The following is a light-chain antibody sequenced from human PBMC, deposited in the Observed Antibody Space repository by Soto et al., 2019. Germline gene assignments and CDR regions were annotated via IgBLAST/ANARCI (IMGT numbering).Light chain of an antibody. CDR1: SSDVGSYNL. Sequence: QSALTLPATVSGSPGQAITISCTGTSSDVGSYNLVSWYQQHPGKAPKLVIYEGSKRPSGVSNRFSGSESGNTASLTISGLQAEDEADYYCCSYAGNSLYVFGTGTKVTVL. CDR3: CSYAGNSLYV. V-gene: IGLV2-23*01. J-gene: IGLJ1*01. CDR2: EGS.